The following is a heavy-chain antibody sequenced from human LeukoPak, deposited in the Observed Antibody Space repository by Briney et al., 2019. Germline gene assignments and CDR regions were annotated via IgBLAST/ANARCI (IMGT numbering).Heavy chain of an antibody. Sequence: SVKVSCKASGGTFSSYAISWVRQAPGQGLEWMGRIIPILGIANYAQKFQGRVTITADKSTSTAYMELSSLRSEDTAVYYCARVSRWLQLWNYWGQGTLVTVSS. J-gene: IGHJ4*02. CDR2: IIPILGIA. CDR3: ARVSRWLQLWNY. CDR1: GGTFSSYA. V-gene: IGHV1-69*04. D-gene: IGHD5-24*01.